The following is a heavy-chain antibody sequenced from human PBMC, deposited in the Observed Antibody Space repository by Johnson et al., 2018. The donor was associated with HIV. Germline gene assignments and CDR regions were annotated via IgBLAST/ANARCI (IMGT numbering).Heavy chain of an antibody. CDR1: GFTVSSNY. V-gene: IGHV3-53*01. Sequence: VQLVESGGGLIQPGGSLRLSCAASGFTVSSNYMSWVRQAPGKGLEWVSYISSSGSTYYADSVKGRFTISRDNAKNTLYLEMKSLRVDDTAVYYCVRDDYAFHIWGQGTMVTVSS. CDR2: ISSSGST. CDR3: VRDDYAFHI. D-gene: IGHD2-21*02. J-gene: IGHJ3*02.